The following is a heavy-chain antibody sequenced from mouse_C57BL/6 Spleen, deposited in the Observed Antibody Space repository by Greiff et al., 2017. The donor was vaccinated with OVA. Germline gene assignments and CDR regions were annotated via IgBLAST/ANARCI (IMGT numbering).Heavy chain of an antibody. CDR1: GYSFTDYN. Sequence: VHVKQSGPELVKPGASVKISCKASGYSFTDYNMNWVKQSNGKSLEWIGVINPNYGTTSYNQKFKGKATLTVDQSSSTADMQLNSLTSEDSAVYYCARGGQLRLYNFDYWGQGTTLTVSS. J-gene: IGHJ2*01. CDR2: INPNYGTT. D-gene: IGHD3-2*02. V-gene: IGHV1-39*01. CDR3: ARGGQLRLYNFDY.